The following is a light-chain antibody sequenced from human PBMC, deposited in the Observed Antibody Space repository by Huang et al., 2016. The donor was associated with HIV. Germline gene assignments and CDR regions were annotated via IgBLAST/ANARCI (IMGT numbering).Light chain of an antibody. CDR1: QGIRSY. J-gene: IGKJ3*01. CDR2: AVS. CDR3: QQSDRFPYT. V-gene: IGKV1-39*01. Sequence: DIQMTQSPSSLSASVGDRITITCRAIQGIRSYLNWYQQRPGKAPTLLIYAVSNLQSGVPHRFSGSGSGTDFTLTINDLQPEDFATYYCQQSDRFPYTFGPGTKVDI.